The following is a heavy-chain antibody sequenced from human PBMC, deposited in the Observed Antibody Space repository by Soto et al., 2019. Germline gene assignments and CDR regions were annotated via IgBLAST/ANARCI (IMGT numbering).Heavy chain of an antibody. Sequence: SGPTLVNPTQTLTLTCTFSGFSLTTTGVGVGWIRQPPGKALEWLALIYWDDDKRYRSSLKSRLTITKDTSKSQVVLTMTNMDPVDTATYYCAHRPSIAASGAHFENWGQGTLVTVSS. J-gene: IGHJ4*02. V-gene: IGHV2-5*02. CDR1: GFSLTTTGVG. D-gene: IGHD6-13*01. CDR3: AHRPSIAASGAHFEN. CDR2: IYWDDDK.